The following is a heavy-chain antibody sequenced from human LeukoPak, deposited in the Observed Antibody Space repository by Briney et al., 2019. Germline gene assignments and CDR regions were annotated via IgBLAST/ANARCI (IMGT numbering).Heavy chain of an antibody. CDR1: GGSISSYY. CDR2: IYYSGST. J-gene: IGHJ4*02. Sequence: SETLSLTCTVSGGSISSYYWSWIRQPPGKGLEWIGYIYYSGSTNYNPSLKSRVTISVDTSKNQFSLKLSSVTAADTDVYYCARFGHSYGLDYWGQGTLVAVSS. D-gene: IGHD5-18*01. CDR3: ARFGHSYGLDY. V-gene: IGHV4-59*08.